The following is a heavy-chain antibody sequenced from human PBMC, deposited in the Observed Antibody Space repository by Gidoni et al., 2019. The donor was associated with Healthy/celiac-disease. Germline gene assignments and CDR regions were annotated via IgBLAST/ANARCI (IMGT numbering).Heavy chain of an antibody. CDR3: ARYVKIGPGGFHFDY. V-gene: IGHV3-66*01. D-gene: IGHD3-10*01. CDR2: IYSGGST. CDR1: GFTVSSNY. Sequence: EVQLVESGGGLVQPGGSLRLSCAASGFTVSSNYMSWVRQAPGKGLEWVSVIYSGGSTYYADSVKGRFTISRDNSKNTLYLQMNSLRAEDTAVYYCARYVKIGPGGFHFDYWGQGTLVTVSS. J-gene: IGHJ4*02.